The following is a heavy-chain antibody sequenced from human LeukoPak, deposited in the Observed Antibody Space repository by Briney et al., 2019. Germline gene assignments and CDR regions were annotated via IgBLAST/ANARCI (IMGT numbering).Heavy chain of an antibody. J-gene: IGHJ4*02. CDR1: GYTFTGYY. D-gene: IGHD3-22*01. V-gene: IGHV1-2*02. Sequence: GASVKVSCKASGYTFTGYYMHWVRQAPGQGLEWMGWINPNSGGTNYAQKFQGRVTMTRDTSISTAYMELSRLRSEDTAVYYCAKGYYDSSGYYMSGYWGQGTLVTVSS. CDR3: AKGYYDSSGYYMSGY. CDR2: INPNSGGT.